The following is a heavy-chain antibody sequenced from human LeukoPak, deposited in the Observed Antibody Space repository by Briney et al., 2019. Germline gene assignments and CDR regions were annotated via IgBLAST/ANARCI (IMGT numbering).Heavy chain of an antibody. D-gene: IGHD5-24*01. V-gene: IGHV3-7*01. CDR3: ARDYGYNNGWFVAPFDY. J-gene: IGHJ4*02. CDR1: GFTFSSYC. CDR2: ITDDGGEK. Sequence: GRSLRLSCAASGFTFSSYCMHWVRQAPGKGLEWVAGITDDGGEKYNVDSVKGRFTISRDNAKNSLYLQMNSLTAEDTGVYYCARDYGYNNGWFVAPFDYWGRGTLVTVSS.